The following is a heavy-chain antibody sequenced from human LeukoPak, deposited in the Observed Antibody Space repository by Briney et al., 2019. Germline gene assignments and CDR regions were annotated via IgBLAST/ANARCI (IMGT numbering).Heavy chain of an antibody. Sequence: GGSLRLSCAASGFTFSSYEMNWVRQAPGKGLEWVSYISSSGSTIYYSDSVKGRFTISRDNAKNSLYLQMNSLRAEDTAVYYCARGNYGSGFDPWGQGTLVTVSS. CDR3: ARGNYGSGFDP. D-gene: IGHD3-10*01. V-gene: IGHV3-48*03. CDR2: ISSSGSTI. J-gene: IGHJ5*02. CDR1: GFTFSSYE.